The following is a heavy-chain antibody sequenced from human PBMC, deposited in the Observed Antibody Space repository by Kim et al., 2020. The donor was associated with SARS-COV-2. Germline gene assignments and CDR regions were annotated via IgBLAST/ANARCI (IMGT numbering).Heavy chain of an antibody. D-gene: IGHD3-10*01. CDR2: IYSGGSST. CDR1: GFTFSSYA. Sequence: GGSLRLSCAASGFTFSSYAMSWVRQAPGKGLEWVSVIYSGGSSTYYADSVKGRFTISRDNSKNTLYLQMNSLRAEDTAVYYCAKGRMVRGVIGHFDYWGQGTLVTVSS. CDR3: AKGRMVRGVIGHFDY. V-gene: IGHV3-23*03. J-gene: IGHJ4*02.